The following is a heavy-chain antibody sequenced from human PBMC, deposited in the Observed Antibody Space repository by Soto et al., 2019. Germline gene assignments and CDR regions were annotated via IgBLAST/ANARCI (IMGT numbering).Heavy chain of an antibody. J-gene: IGHJ3*02. CDR2: IYSGGST. CDR1: GFTVSSNY. D-gene: IGHD6-19*01. Sequence: GGSLRLSCAASGFTVSSNYMSWVRQAPGKGLEWVSVIYSGGSTYYADSVKGRFTISRDNSKNTLYLQMNSLRAEDTAVYYCARGKEQWLDAFDIWGQGTVVTVSS. CDR3: ARGKEQWLDAFDI. V-gene: IGHV3-66*01.